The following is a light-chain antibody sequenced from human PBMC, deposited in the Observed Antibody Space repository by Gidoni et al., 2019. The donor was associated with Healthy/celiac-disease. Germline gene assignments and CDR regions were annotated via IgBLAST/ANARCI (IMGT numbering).Light chain of an antibody. CDR3: QQYDDLPYT. Sequence: DIQMTQSPSSLSASVGDRVTITCQASQDINTYLNWYQHKPGQAPKLLIYDASTLKTGVPSTFSGSGSGTDFTFTVNTLQPEDIATYCCQQYDDLPYTFGQGTKLEIK. V-gene: IGKV1-33*01. CDR2: DAS. CDR1: QDINTY. J-gene: IGKJ2*01.